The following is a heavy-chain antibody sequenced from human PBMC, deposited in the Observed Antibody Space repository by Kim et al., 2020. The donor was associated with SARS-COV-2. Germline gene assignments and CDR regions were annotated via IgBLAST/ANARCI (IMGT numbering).Heavy chain of an antibody. CDR2: ISSNGGST. CDR3: VKEEYSYGWDYYYGMDV. Sequence: GGSLRLSCSASGFTFSSYAMHWVRQAPGKGLEYVSAISSNGGSTYYADSVKGRFTISRDNSKNTLYLQMSSLRAEDTAVYYCVKEEYSYGWDYYYGMDVWGQGTTVTVSS. J-gene: IGHJ6*02. V-gene: IGHV3-64D*09. D-gene: IGHD5-18*01. CDR1: GFTFSSYA.